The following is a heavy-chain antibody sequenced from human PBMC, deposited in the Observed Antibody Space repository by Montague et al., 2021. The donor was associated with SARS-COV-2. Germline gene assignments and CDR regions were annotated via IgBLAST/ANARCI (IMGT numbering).Heavy chain of an antibody. CDR1: GFTFSGYW. J-gene: IGHJ6*02. CDR3: ARDRRYFDWLSNSYHYYGMDV. V-gene: IGHV3-7*01. Sequence: SLRLSCAASGFTFSGYWMSWVRQAPGKGLEWVANIKQDGSEKYYVDSVKGRFTISRDNAKNSLYLQMNSLRAEDTAVYYCARDRRYFDWLSNSYHYYGMDVWGQGTTVTVSS. CDR2: IKQDGSEK. D-gene: IGHD3-9*01.